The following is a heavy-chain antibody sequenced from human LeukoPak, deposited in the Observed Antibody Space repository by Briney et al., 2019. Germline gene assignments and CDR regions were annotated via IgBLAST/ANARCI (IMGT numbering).Heavy chain of an antibody. CDR1: GFTFSSYA. V-gene: IGHV3-30-3*01. CDR3: ARLPSNSSSWYYFDY. Sequence: GGSLRLSCAASGFTFSSYAMHWVRQAPGKGLEGVAVISYDGSNKYYADSVKGRFTISRDNSKNTLYLQMNCLRAEDTAVYYCARLPSNSSSWYYFDYWGQGTLVTVSS. J-gene: IGHJ4*02. CDR2: ISYDGSNK. D-gene: IGHD6-13*01.